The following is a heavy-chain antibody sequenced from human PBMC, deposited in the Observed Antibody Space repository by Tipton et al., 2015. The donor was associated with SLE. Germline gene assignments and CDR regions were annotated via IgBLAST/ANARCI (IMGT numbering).Heavy chain of an antibody. CDR2: IYHTGNT. V-gene: IGHV4-4*02. Sequence: TLSLTCAVSGGSINSHNWWSWVRQPPGKGLEWIGEIYHTGNTYYSPSLKSRVTISIDKSKNHFSLKMRSVTAADTAVYYCARESQSFSSSGYWGQGTLVTVSS. CDR1: GGSINSHNW. J-gene: IGHJ4*02. CDR3: ARESQSFSSSGY. D-gene: IGHD6-6*01.